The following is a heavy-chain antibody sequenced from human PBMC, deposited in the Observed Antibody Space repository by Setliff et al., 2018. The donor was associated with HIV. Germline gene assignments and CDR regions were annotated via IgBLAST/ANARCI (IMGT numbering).Heavy chain of an antibody. CDR1: GGSISSHY. V-gene: IGHV4-59*11. CDR3: ARGRRYDFWSGSQDWFDP. D-gene: IGHD3-3*01. J-gene: IGHJ5*02. Sequence: TLSLTCTVSGGSISSHYWSWIRQPPGKGLEWIGYIYYSGSTNYNPSLKSRVTISVDTSKNQFSLKLSSVTAADTAVYYCARGRRYDFWSGSQDWFDPWGQGTLVTVSS. CDR2: IYYSGST.